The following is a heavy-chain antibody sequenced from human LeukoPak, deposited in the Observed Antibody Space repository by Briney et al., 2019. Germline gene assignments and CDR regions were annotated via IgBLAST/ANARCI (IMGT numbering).Heavy chain of an antibody. CDR2: ITHIGST. D-gene: IGHD1-26*01. Sequence: SETLSLTCAVYGWSFSGYCWSWVRQPPGKELEWIGEITHIGSTNYNPSLKSRVTMFVDRSKNQISLRLSSVTAADTAVYYCARHGTVSSGSYFDYWGQGTQVTLS. CDR1: GWSFSGYC. CDR3: ARHGTVSSGSYFDY. J-gene: IGHJ4*02. V-gene: IGHV4-34*01.